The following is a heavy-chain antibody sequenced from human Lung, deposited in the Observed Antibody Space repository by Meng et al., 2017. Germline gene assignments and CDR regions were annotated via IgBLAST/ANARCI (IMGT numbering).Heavy chain of an antibody. CDR2: ISSSST. CDR1: GFTFSSYS. D-gene: IGHD2-15*01. CDR3: ARGRVVVAATPSDY. Sequence: EVQRVEPGGGRVKPVGSLILSCAASGFTFSSYSMNWVRQAPGKGLEWVSSISSSSTYADSVKGRFTISRDNAKNSLYLQMNSLRAEDTAVYYCARGRVVVAATPSDYWGQGTLVTVSS. J-gene: IGHJ4*02. V-gene: IGHV3-21*01.